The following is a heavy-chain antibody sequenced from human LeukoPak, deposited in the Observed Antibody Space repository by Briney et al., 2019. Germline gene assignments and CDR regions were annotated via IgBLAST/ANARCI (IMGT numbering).Heavy chain of an antibody. V-gene: IGHV1-18*01. CDR1: GYTFTSYG. CDR2: ISAYNGNT. Sequence: ASVKVSRKASGYTFTSYGISWVRQAPGQGLEWMGWISAYNGNTNYAQKLQGRVTMTTDTSTSTAYMELRSLRSDDTAVYYCARETSSYYYGSGSYHGVDYWGQGTLVTVSS. CDR3: ARETSSYYYGSGSYHGVDY. D-gene: IGHD3-10*01. J-gene: IGHJ4*02.